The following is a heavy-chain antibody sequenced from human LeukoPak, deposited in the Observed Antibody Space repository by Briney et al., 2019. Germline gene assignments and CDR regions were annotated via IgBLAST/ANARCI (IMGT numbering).Heavy chain of an antibody. D-gene: IGHD4-11*01. Sequence: RRSLRLSCAASGFTFSSYAMHWVRQAPGKGLEWVAVISYDGSNKYYADSVKGRFTISRDNSKNTLYLQMNSLRAEDTAVYYCARGYGNYGYWGQGTLVTVSS. CDR2: ISYDGSNK. CDR1: GFTFSSYA. V-gene: IGHV3-30-3*01. J-gene: IGHJ4*02. CDR3: ARGYGNYGY.